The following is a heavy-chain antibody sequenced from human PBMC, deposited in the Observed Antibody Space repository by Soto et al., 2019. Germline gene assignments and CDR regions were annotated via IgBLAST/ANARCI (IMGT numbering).Heavy chain of an antibody. Sequence: QVQLVESGGGVVQPERSLRLSCVATGFTFSDYGIHWVRQAPGRGLEWVAVIWHDGSQKYLADSVRGRFTISRDNSKNTVYLQMNSLSPADTAVYYCEGRDDPFHVWGQGTMVTVSS. CDR1: GFTFSDYG. CDR3: EGRDDPFHV. V-gene: IGHV3-33*01. CDR2: IWHDGSQK. J-gene: IGHJ3*01.